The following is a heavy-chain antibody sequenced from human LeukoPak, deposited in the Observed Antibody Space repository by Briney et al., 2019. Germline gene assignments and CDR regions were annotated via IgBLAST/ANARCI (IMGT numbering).Heavy chain of an antibody. CDR2: IYYSGST. CDR1: GFAFSSDW. D-gene: IGHD3-22*01. V-gene: IGHV4-39*01. J-gene: IGHJ4*02. Sequence: PGGSLRLSCAASGFAFSSDWMSWVRQAPGKGLEWIGSIYYSGSTYYNPSLKSRVTISVDTSKNQFSLKLSSVTAADTAVYYCARHHPPYYYDSSGSSDYWGQGTLVTVSS. CDR3: ARHHPPYYYDSSGSSDY.